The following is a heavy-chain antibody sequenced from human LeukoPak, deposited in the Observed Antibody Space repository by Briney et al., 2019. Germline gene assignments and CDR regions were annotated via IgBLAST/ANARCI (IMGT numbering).Heavy chain of an antibody. D-gene: IGHD3-16*02. CDR1: GYTFTGCY. J-gene: IGHJ4*02. V-gene: IGHV1-2*04. Sequence: ASVKVSCKASGYTFTGCYMHWVRQAPGQGLEWMGWINPNSGGTNYAQKFQGWVTMTRDTSISTAYMELSRLRSDDTAVYYCARAPRGDYVWGSYRYTGYYFDYWGQGTLVTVSS. CDR2: INPNSGGT. CDR3: ARAPRGDYVWGSYRYTGYYFDY.